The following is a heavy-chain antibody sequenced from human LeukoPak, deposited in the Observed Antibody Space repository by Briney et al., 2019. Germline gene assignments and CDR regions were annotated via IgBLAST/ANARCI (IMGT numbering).Heavy chain of an antibody. V-gene: IGHV5-51*01. D-gene: IGHD3-10*01. CDR3: ARPTRGYGSGSYYKPQAMQVDY. CDR1: GYSFTSYW. CDR2: IYPGDSDT. Sequence: GESLKISCKGSGYSFTSYWIGWVRQMPGKGLEWMGIIYPGDSDTRYSPSFQGQVTISADKSISTAYLQWSSLKASDTAMYYCARPTRGYGSGSYYKPQAMQVDYWGQGTLVIVSS. J-gene: IGHJ4*02.